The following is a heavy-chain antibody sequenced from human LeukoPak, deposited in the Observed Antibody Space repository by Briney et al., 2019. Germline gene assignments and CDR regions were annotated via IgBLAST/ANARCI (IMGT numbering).Heavy chain of an antibody. Sequence: SETLSLTCTVSGGSLSSYFWSWIRLPPGKGLEWIGYIYSSGSTNYNPSLKSRVTISVDTSKRQFSLKVNSVTAADTAVYYCVRRYRGFSDYWGQGILVTVSS. D-gene: IGHD3-10*01. V-gene: IGHV4-59*01. CDR1: GGSLSSYF. CDR3: VRRYRGFSDY. CDR2: IYSSGST. J-gene: IGHJ4*02.